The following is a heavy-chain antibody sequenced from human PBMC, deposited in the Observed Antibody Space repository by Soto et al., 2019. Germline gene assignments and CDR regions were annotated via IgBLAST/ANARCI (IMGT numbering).Heavy chain of an antibody. V-gene: IGHV1-3*01. CDR2: INAGNGNT. CDR3: ARGPGGPDGPGDY. J-gene: IGHJ4*02. D-gene: IGHD2-15*01. CDR1: GYTFFTYA. Sequence: QVQLVQSGAEVKKPGASVKVSCKASGYTFFTYAMHWVRQAPGQRLEWMGWINAGNGNTKYSHKFQGRVTITRDPSASTAYMQLSSLTSEDTAVYYCARGPGGPDGPGDYWGQGTLVTVSS.